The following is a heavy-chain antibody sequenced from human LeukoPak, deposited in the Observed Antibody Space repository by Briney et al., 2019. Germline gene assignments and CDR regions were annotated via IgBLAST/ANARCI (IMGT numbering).Heavy chain of an antibody. D-gene: IGHD2-15*01. J-gene: IGHJ4*02. CDR1: GFTFSSYG. CDR2: IRYDGSNK. V-gene: IGHV3-30*02. CDR3: AKAYCSGGSCYHFDY. Sequence: GGSLRLSCAASGFTFSSYGMHWVRQAPGKGLEWVAFIRYDGSNKYCADSVKGRFTISRDNSKNTLYLQMNSLRAEDTAVYYCAKAYCSGGSCYHFDYWGQGTLVTVSS.